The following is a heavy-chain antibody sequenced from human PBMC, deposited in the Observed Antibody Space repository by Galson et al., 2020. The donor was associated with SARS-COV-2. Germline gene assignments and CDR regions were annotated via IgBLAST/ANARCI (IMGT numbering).Heavy chain of an antibody. D-gene: IGHD3-9*01. Sequence: GGSLRLSCAASGFTFSSYGMHWVRQAPGKGLEWVAVIWYDGSNKYYADSVKGRFTISRDNSKNTLYLQMNSLRAEDTAVYYCAKDIMYYDILTGYLAPKQSEYYYYYYGMDVWGQGTTVTVSS. CDR2: IWYDGSNK. CDR1: GFTFSSYG. J-gene: IGHJ6*02. CDR3: AKDIMYYDILTGYLAPKQSEYYYYYYGMDV. V-gene: IGHV3-33*06.